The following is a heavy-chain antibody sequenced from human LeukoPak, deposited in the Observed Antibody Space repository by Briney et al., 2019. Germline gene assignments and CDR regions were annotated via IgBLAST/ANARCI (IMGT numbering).Heavy chain of an antibody. J-gene: IGHJ6*03. CDR1: GGTFSSYA. Sequence: ASVKVSCKASGGTFSSYAISWVRQAPGQGLEWMGGIIPIFGTANYAQKFQGRVTITADESTSTAYMELSSLRSEDTAVYYCARGRDCSSTSCYPPDYYYYMDVWGKGTTVTVSS. V-gene: IGHV1-69*13. CDR2: IIPIFGTA. D-gene: IGHD2-2*01. CDR3: ARGRDCSSTSCYPPDYYYYMDV.